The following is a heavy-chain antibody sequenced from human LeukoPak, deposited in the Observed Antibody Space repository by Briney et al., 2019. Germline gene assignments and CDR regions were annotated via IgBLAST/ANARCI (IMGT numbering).Heavy chain of an antibody. CDR1: GFTFSSYG. D-gene: IGHD3-3*01. CDR3: AKDMTQFWSGPDY. J-gene: IGHJ4*02. V-gene: IGHV3-30*18. CDR2: ISYDGSNK. Sequence: GGSLRLSCAASGFTFSSYGMHWVRQAPGKGLEWVAVISYDGSNKYYADSVKGRFTISRDNSKNTLYLQMNSLRAEDTAVYYCAKDMTQFWSGPDYWGQGTLVTVSS.